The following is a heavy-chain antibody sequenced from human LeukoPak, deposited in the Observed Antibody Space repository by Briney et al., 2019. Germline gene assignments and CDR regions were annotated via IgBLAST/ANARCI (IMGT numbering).Heavy chain of an antibody. CDR1: GGSFSGYY. CDR2: INHSGST. D-gene: IGHD6-19*01. J-gene: IGHJ4*02. CDR3: AREVRGWYRGGYFDY. Sequence: SETLSLTCAVYGGSFSGYYWSWIRQPPGKGLEWIGEINHSGSTNYNPSPKSRVTISVDTSKNQFSLKLSSVTAADTAVYYCAREVRGWYRGGYFDYWGQGTLVTVSS. V-gene: IGHV4-34*01.